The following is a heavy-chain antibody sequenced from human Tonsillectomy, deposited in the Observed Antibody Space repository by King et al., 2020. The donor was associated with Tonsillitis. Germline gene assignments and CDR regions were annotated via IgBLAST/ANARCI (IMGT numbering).Heavy chain of an antibody. CDR3: TTDCTSTSCYGWAWFDT. Sequence: VQLVESGGGLVKPGGSVRLSCAASGFTFSYAWMSWVRQAPGKGLEWVGRIKSKSDGETTDYAAPVKGRFIISRDDSKNMLFLQMNSLKSEDTAVYYCTTDCTSTSCYGWAWFDTWGQGSLVTVSS. D-gene: IGHD2-2*01. CDR1: GFTFSYAW. V-gene: IGHV3-15*01. J-gene: IGHJ5*02. CDR2: IKSKSDGETT.